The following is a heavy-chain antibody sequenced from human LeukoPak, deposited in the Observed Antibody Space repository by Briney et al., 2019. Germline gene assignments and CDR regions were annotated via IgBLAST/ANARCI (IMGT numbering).Heavy chain of an antibody. Sequence: SETLSLTCTVSGGSISSSSYYWSWIRQPPGKGLEWIGEINHSGSTNYNPSLKSRVTISVDTSKNQFSLKLSSVTAADTAVYYCARRAGYSSSRRFDPWGQGTLVTVSS. CDR2: INHSGST. CDR1: GGSISSSSYY. CDR3: ARRAGYSSSRRFDP. V-gene: IGHV4-39*07. J-gene: IGHJ5*02. D-gene: IGHD6-6*01.